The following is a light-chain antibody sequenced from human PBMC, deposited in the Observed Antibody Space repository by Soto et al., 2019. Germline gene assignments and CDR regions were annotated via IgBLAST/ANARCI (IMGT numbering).Light chain of an antibody. CDR2: WGS. J-gene: IGKJ5*01. V-gene: IGKV2-28*01. CDR1: QSLLHSNGYNY. CDR3: MQALQTPIT. Sequence: DIVMTQSPLSLPVTPGEPASISCRSSQSLLHSNGYNYLDWYLQKPWQSPQLLIYWGSNRASGVPDRFSGSGSGTDFTLKISRVEAEDVGVYYCMQALQTPITLGQGTRLEIK.